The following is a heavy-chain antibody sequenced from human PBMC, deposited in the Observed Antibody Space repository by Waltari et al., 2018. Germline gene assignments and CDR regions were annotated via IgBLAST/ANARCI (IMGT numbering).Heavy chain of an antibody. D-gene: IGHD5-18*01. CDR3: ARHVDTAMVSDY. CDR1: GGSISSSSYY. Sequence: QLQLQESGPGLVKPSETLSLTCTVSGGSISSSSYYWGWLRQPPGKGLEWIGSIYYSGSTYYNPSLKSRVTISVDTSKNQFSLKLSSVTAADTAVYYCARHVDTAMVSDYWGQGTLVTVSS. CDR2: IYYSGST. V-gene: IGHV4-39*01. J-gene: IGHJ4*02.